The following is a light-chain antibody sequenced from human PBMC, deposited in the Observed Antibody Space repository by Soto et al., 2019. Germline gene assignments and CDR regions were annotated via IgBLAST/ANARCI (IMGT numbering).Light chain of an antibody. CDR3: SSYTTTNTVI. Sequence: QSALTQPASVSGSPGQSITISCTGTSSDVGVYNYVSWYQQHPGKAPKLMIYEVSHRPSGVSSRFSGSKSGNTASLTISGLQADDEADYYCSSYTTTNTVIFGGGTKVTVL. CDR2: EVS. CDR1: SSDVGVYNY. V-gene: IGLV2-14*01. J-gene: IGLJ2*01.